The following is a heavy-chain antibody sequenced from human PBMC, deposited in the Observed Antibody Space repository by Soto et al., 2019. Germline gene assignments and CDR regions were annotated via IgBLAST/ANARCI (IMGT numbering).Heavy chain of an antibody. V-gene: IGHV4-31*03. J-gene: IGHJ4*02. Sequence: SETLSLTCTVSGGSISSGGYYWSWIRQHPGKGLEWIGYIYYSGSTYYNPSLKSRVTISVDTSKNQFSLKLSSVTAADTAVYYGARGWIQLWSYVDYWGQGTLVTVSS. CDR1: GGSISSGGYY. D-gene: IGHD5-18*01. CDR3: ARGWIQLWSYVDY. CDR2: IYYSGST.